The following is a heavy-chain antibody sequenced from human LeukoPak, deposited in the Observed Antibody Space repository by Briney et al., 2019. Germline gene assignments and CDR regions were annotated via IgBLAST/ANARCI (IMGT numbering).Heavy chain of an antibody. CDR3: ARDNKDGYFDY. Sequence: GGSLRLSCTASGFTFSAYGMSWVRQAPGKGLEWVSVIYSGGSTYYADSVKGRFTISRDNSKNTLYLQMNSLRAEDTAVYYCARDNKDGYFDYWGQGTLVTVSS. CDR1: GFTFSAYG. D-gene: IGHD2-15*01. J-gene: IGHJ4*02. V-gene: IGHV3-53*01. CDR2: IYSGGST.